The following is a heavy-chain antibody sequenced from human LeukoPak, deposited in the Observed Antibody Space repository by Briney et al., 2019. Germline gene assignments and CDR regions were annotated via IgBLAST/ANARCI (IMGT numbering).Heavy chain of an antibody. CDR1: GGTFGSYA. V-gene: IGHV1-69*01. CDR3: AREGVVPAALDY. D-gene: IGHD2-2*01. CDR2: IIPIFGTA. Sequence: ASVKVSCKASGGTFGSYAISWVRQAPGLGLEWMGGIIPIFGTANYAQKFQGRGTITADESTSTAYMELSSLRSEDTAVYYCAREGVVPAALDYWGQGTLVTVSS. J-gene: IGHJ4*02.